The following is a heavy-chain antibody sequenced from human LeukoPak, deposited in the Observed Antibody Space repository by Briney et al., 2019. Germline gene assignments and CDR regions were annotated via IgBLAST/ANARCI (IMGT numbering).Heavy chain of an antibody. D-gene: IGHD5-18*01. Sequence: PGGSLRLSCAASGFTFSSYAMSWVRQAPGKGLEWVSAISGSGGSTYYADSVKGRFTISRDNSKNALYLQMNSLRAEDTAVYYCAKDLFGYSYGIGPHDYWCQGTLVTVSS. CDR2: ISGSGGST. CDR3: AKDLFGYSYGIGPHDY. V-gene: IGHV3-23*01. CDR1: GFTFSSYA. J-gene: IGHJ4*02.